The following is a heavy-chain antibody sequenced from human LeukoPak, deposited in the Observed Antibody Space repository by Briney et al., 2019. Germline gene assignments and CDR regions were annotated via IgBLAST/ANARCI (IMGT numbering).Heavy chain of an antibody. J-gene: IGHJ6*03. V-gene: IGHV4-59*01. CDR1: GGSISSYY. Sequence: SETLSLTCTVSGGSISSYYWSWIRQPPGKGLEWIGYIYYSGSTNYNPSLKSRVTISVDTSKNQFSLKLTSVTVADTAVYYCARETSQKGAHYMDVWGKGTTVTISS. CDR2: IYYSGST. D-gene: IGHD3-16*01. CDR3: ARETSQKGAHYMDV.